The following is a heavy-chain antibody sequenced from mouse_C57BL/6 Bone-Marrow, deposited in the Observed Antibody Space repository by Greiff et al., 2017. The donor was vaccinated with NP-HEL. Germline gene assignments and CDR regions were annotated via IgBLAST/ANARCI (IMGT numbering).Heavy chain of an antibody. Sequence: QVQLKQSGAELARPGASVKLSCKASGYTFTSYGISWVKQRTGQGLEWIGEIYPRSGNTYYNEKFKGKATLTADKSSSTAYMELRSLTSEDSAVYFCARAGNYYGSSGDYWGQGTSVTVSS. D-gene: IGHD1-1*01. CDR1: GYTFTSYG. V-gene: IGHV1-81*01. J-gene: IGHJ4*01. CDR3: ARAGNYYGSSGDY. CDR2: IYPRSGNT.